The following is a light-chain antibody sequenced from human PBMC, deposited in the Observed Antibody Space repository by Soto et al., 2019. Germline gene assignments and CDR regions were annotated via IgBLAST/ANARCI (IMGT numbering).Light chain of an antibody. Sequence: QSALTQPASVSGSPGQSITISCTGTSSDVGGYNYVSWYQQHPGKAPKLMIYDVSNRPSGVSNRFSGSKSGKTASLTISGLQAEDDADYYCSSYTSSSTLYVFGTGTKLTVL. J-gene: IGLJ1*01. CDR1: SSDVGGYNY. V-gene: IGLV2-14*01. CDR2: DVS. CDR3: SSYTSSSTLYV.